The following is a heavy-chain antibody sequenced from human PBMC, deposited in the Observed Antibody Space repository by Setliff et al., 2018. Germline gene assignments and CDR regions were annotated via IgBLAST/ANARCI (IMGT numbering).Heavy chain of an antibody. V-gene: IGHV4-34*01. J-gene: IGHJ4*02. CDR2: INHSGST. CDR1: GGSFSGYY. Sequence: SETLSLTCAVYGGSFSGYYWSWIRQPPGKGLEWIGEINHSGSTNDNPSLKSRVTMSVDTSKNQFSLKLSSVTAADTAMYYCASYRQDVNYWGQGTLVTVSS. D-gene: IGHD4-4*01. CDR3: ASYRQDVNY.